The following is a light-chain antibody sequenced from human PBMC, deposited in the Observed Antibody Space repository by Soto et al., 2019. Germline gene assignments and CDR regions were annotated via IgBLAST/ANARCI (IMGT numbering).Light chain of an antibody. CDR2: KAS. Sequence: DIQMTQSPSTLSASVGDRVTITCRASQSISSWLAWYQQKPGKAPKLLIYKASSLESGGPSRFSGSGAGTEFTLTSSSLQSDDFATYYCQQYVSNRTFGQGTKVEIK. CDR3: QQYVSNRT. CDR1: QSISSW. V-gene: IGKV1-5*03. J-gene: IGKJ1*01.